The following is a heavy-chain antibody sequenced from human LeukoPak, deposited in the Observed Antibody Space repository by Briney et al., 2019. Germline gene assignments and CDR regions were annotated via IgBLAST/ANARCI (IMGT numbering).Heavy chain of an antibody. V-gene: IGHV3-23*01. Sequence: GGSLRLSCAASGFTFNTYAMSWVRQAPGKGLEWVSPISGSGGGTYYADSVKGRFTISRDNPKNTLYLQMNSLRAEDTAVYFCAKSYSSAWYAYSMDVWGQGTTVTVSS. CDR3: AKSYSSAWYAYSMDV. D-gene: IGHD6-13*01. J-gene: IGHJ6*02. CDR2: ISGSGGGT. CDR1: GFTFNTYA.